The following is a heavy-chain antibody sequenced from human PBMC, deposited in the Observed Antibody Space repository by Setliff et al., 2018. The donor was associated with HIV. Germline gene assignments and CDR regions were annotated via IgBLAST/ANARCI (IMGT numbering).Heavy chain of an antibody. CDR2: IYASDTT. D-gene: IGHD2-21*02. CDR1: GGSVDIYH. Sequence: SETLSLTCTVSGGSVDIYHLIWIRQPPGKVLECIGYIYASDTTHYNPSLESRVTIYRDASKNQISLKLRSVTAADTAVYYCARVFPVVTAEDNRFDPWGQGTLVTVSS. J-gene: IGHJ5*02. CDR3: ARVFPVVTAEDNRFDP. V-gene: IGHV4-4*08.